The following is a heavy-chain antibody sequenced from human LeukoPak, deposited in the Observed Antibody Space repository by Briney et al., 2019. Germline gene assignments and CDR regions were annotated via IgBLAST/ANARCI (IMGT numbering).Heavy chain of an antibody. D-gene: IGHD1-26*01. V-gene: IGHV4-39*01. CDR1: GDSIRSSDYY. CDR2: ISDGGST. Sequence: PSETLSLTCTVSGDSIRSSDYYWGCIRQSPGKGLEWIGTISDGGSTYYNPSLKSRIIISVDTSKNQFSLKLSSVTAADTAVYYCNYHGVGARHFDYWGQGTLVTVSS. J-gene: IGHJ4*02. CDR3: NYHGVGARHFDY.